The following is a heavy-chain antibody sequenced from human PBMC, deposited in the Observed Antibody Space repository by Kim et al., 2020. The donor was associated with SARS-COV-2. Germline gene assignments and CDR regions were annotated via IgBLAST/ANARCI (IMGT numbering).Heavy chain of an antibody. CDR2: IYYSGST. Sequence: SETLSLTCTVSGGSISSYYWSWIRQPPGKGLEWIGYIYYSGSTNYNPSLKSRVTISVDTSKNQFSLKLSSVTAADTAVYYCAKVYCSGGSCYFDYWGQGTLVTVSS. CDR3: AKVYCSGGSCYFDY. J-gene: IGHJ4*02. CDR1: GGSISSYY. D-gene: IGHD2-15*01. V-gene: IGHV4-59*13.